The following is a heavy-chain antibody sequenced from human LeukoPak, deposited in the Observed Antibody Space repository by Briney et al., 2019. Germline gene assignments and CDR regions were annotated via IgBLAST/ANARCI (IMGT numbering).Heavy chain of an antibody. CDR2: IYYSGST. J-gene: IGHJ3*02. CDR1: GGSISSYY. CDR3: ARRLGMVVQWLYGAFDI. Sequence: PSETLSLTYTVSGGSISSYYWSWIRQPPGKGLEWIGYIYYSGSTNYNPSLKSRVTISVDTSKNQFSLKLSSVTAADTAVYYCARRLGMVVQWLYGAFDIWGQGTMVTVSS. D-gene: IGHD6-19*01. V-gene: IGHV4-59*08.